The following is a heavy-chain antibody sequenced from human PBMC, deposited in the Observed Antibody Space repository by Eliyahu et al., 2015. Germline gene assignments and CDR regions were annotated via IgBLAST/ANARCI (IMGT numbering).Heavy chain of an antibody. CDR2: INHSGST. CDR3: ARGRRFGGGFWSGYYGY. V-gene: IGHV4-34*01. J-gene: IGHJ4*02. CDR1: GXSXXGYY. D-gene: IGHD3-3*01. Sequence: QXQLQQWGAGLLKPSETLXLXXAVXGXSXXGYYWSWIRQPPGKGLEWIGEINHSGSTNYNPSLKSRVTISVDTSKNQFSLKLSSVTAADTAVYYCARGRRFGGGFWSGYYGYWGQGTLVTVSS.